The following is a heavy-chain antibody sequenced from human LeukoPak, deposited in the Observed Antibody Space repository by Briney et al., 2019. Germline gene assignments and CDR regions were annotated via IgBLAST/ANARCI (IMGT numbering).Heavy chain of an antibody. CDR3: ARDLGVVPAAANLDAFDI. V-gene: IGHV1-2*02. J-gene: IGHJ3*02. CDR1: GYTFTGYY. CDR2: TNPNSGGT. D-gene: IGHD2-2*01. Sequence: ASVKVSCKASGYTFTGYYMHWVRQAPGQGLEWMGWTNPNSGGTNYAQKFQGRVTMTRDTSISTAYMELSRLRSDDTAVYYCARDLGVVPAAANLDAFDIWGQGTMVTVSS.